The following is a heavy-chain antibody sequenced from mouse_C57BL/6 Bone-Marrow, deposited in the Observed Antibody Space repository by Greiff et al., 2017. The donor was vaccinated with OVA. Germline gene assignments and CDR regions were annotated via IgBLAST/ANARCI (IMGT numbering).Heavy chain of an antibody. J-gene: IGHJ3*01. CDR3: ARIDYSNSFAY. V-gene: IGHV5-17*01. D-gene: IGHD2-5*01. CDR2: ISSGSSTI. CDR1: GFTFRDYG. Sequence: EVMLVESGGGLVKPGGSLKLSCAASGFTFRDYGMHWVRQAPEKGLEWVAYISSGSSTIYYADTVKGRFTISRDNAKNTLFLQMTSLRSEDTAMYYCARIDYSNSFAYWGQGTLVTVSA.